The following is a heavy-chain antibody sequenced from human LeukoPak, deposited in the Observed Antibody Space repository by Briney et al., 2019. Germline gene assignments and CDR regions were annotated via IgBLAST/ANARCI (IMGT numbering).Heavy chain of an antibody. D-gene: IGHD2-15*01. CDR1: RFAFSTYA. V-gene: IGHV3-21*01. CDR3: ARDRPTGASRVFVVE. CDR2: MSSGGTYV. J-gene: IGHJ1*01. Sequence: GGSLRLSCAASRFAFSTYAMTWVRQAPGKGLEWVSSMSSGGTYVYYPDSVGGRFTISRDNAKNSLYLQMNSLRVEDTAVYYCARDRPTGASRVFVVEWGQGTLVTVSS.